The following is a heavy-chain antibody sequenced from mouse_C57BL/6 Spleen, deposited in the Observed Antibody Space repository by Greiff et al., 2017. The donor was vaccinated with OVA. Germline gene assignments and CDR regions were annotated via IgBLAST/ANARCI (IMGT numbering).Heavy chain of an antibody. J-gene: IGHJ3*01. CDR1: GYTFTSYW. CDR2: IYPGSGST. Sequence: QVQLQQSGAELVKPGASVKMSCKASGYTFTSYWITWVKQRPGQGLEWIGDIYPGSGSTNYNEKFKSKATLTVDTSSSTAYMQLSSLTSEDSAVYYCARSRNSAAWFAYWGQGTLVTVSA. D-gene: IGHD5-2*01. CDR3: ARSRNSAAWFAY. V-gene: IGHV1-55*01.